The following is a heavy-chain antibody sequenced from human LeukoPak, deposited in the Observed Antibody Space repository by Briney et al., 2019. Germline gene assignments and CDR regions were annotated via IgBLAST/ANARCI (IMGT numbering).Heavy chain of an antibody. CDR3: ARLDSSWYYY. V-gene: IGHV1-46*01. D-gene: IGHD6-13*01. CDR2: INPTGGTT. J-gene: IGHJ4*02. Sequence: ASVNVSCKASGYTFTSYYMSWVRQAPGQGLEWMGTINPTGGTTRNAQNFQGRVTMTRDTSTSKVYMELSSLRSEDTAMYYCARLDSSWYYYWGQGTLVTVSS. CDR1: GYTFTSYY.